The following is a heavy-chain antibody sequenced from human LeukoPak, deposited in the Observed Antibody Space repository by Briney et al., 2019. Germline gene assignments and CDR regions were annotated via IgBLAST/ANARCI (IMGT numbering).Heavy chain of an antibody. V-gene: IGHV3-74*01. D-gene: IGHD3-3*01. Sequence: GGSLRLSCETSGFILGNYWMHWVRQAPGKGLVWVSRINNDGSSTTYADSVKGRFTISRDNARNTLYLQMNSLRAEDTAVYYCAKDPRYYDYADVWGKGTTVTVSS. J-gene: IGHJ6*04. CDR1: GFILGNYW. CDR2: INNDGSST. CDR3: AKDPRYYDYADV.